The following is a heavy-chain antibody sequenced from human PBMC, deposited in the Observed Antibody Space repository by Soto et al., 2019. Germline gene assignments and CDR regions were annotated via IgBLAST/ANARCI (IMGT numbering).Heavy chain of an antibody. CDR1: GGTFSSYA. D-gene: IGHD3-3*01. Sequence: SVKVSCKASGGTFSSYAISWVRQAPGQGLEWMGGIIPIFGTANYAQKFQGRVAITADESTSTAYMELSSLRSEDTAVYYCASPASNFWSCYPYGMDVWGQGTTVTVSS. CDR2: IIPIFGTA. J-gene: IGHJ6*02. CDR3: ASPASNFWSCYPYGMDV. V-gene: IGHV1-69*13.